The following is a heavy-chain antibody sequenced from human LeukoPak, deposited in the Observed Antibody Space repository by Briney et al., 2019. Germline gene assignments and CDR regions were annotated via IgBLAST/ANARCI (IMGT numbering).Heavy chain of an antibody. J-gene: IGHJ6*04. V-gene: IGHV4-39*01. CDR3: AELGITMIGGV. D-gene: IGHD3-10*02. CDR2: IYYSGST. CDR1: GGSISSSSYY. Sequence: SETLSLTCTVSGGSISSSSYYWGWIRQPPGKGLEWIGSIYYSGSTYYNPSLKSRVTISVDTSKNQFSLKLSSVTAADTAVYYCAELGITMIGGVWGKGATVTISS.